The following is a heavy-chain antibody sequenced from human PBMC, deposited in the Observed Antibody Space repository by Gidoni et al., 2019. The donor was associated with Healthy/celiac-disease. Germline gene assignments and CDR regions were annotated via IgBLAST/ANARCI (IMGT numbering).Heavy chain of an antibody. CDR2: IYYSGST. CDR1: GGSISSSSYY. Sequence: QLQLQESGPGLVKPSETLSLTCTVSGGSISSSSYYWGWIRQPPGKGLEWIGSIYYSGSTYYNPSLKSRVTISVDTSKNQFSLKLSSVTAADTAVYYCARLGVYYDSSGSNPTNWFDPWGQGTLVTVSS. CDR3: ARLGVYYDSSGSNPTNWFDP. V-gene: IGHV4-39*01. J-gene: IGHJ5*02. D-gene: IGHD3-22*01.